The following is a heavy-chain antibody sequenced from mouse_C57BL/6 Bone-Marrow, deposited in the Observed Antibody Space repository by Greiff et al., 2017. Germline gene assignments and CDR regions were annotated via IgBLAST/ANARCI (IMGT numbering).Heavy chain of an antibody. CDR1: GFTFSSYA. V-gene: IGHV5-4*03. Sequence: EVNVVESGGGLVKPGGSLKLSCAASGFTFSSYAMSWVRQTPEKRLEWVATISDGGSYTYYPDNVKGRFPISRDNAKNNLYLQMSHLKSEDTAMYYCARPRDYDVAWFAYWGQGTLVTVSA. CDR3: ARPRDYDVAWFAY. CDR2: ISDGGSYT. D-gene: IGHD2-4*01. J-gene: IGHJ3*01.